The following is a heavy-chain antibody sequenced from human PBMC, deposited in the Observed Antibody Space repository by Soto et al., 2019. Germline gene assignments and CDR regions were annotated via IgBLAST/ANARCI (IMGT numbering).Heavy chain of an antibody. V-gene: IGHV1-69*06. J-gene: IGHJ4*02. D-gene: IGHD3-9*01. CDR1: GATFSSYA. CDR2: IIPIFGTA. CDR3: ARGDYDILTGYYQPRYYFDY. Sequence: GASVKVSCKASGATFSSYAISWVRQAPGQGLESMGGIIPIFGTANYAQKFQGRVTITADKSTSTAYMELSSLRSEDTAVYYCARGDYDILTGYYQPRYYFDYWGQGTLVTVPQ.